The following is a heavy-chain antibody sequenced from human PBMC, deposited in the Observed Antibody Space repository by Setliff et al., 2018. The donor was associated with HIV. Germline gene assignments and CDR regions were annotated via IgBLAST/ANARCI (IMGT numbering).Heavy chain of an antibody. Sequence: ASVKVSCKTSGFIFNNFGITWVRQAPGQGLECMAWISVYTEYTYYAPKFLGRVTMSTDTSTSTVDMELRGLGADDTAVYYCARTQYRTTWPGNYWGQGTLVTVSS. CDR3: ARTQYRTTWPGNY. CDR1: GFIFNNFG. D-gene: IGHD1-7*01. J-gene: IGHJ4*02. V-gene: IGHV1-18*04. CDR2: ISVYTEYT.